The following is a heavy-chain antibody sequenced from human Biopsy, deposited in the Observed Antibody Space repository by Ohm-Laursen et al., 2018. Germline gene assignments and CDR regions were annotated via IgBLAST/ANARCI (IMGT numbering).Heavy chain of an antibody. D-gene: IGHD6-13*01. CDR2: IGPNSGAT. Sequence: GASVKVSCKVSGYTFTAYFIHWVRQSPGQGLEWMGWIGPNSGATNYAQKFQGRVTMTGDTSISTAYMELSRLTSDDTGVYYCVRDRGMQQVVRDRADTFDMWGQGTVVTVSS. J-gene: IGHJ3*02. CDR1: GYTFTAYF. V-gene: IGHV1-2*02. CDR3: VRDRGMQQVVRDRADTFDM.